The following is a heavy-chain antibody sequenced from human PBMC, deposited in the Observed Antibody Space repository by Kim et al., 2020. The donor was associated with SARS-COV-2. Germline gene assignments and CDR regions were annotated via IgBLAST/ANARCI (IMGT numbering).Heavy chain of an antibody. J-gene: IGHJ6*02. V-gene: IGHV3-11*04. Sequence: VKGRFTISRDNAKNSLYLQMNSLRAEDTAVYYCARENGGLRLRSHYGMDVWGQGTTVTVSS. D-gene: IGHD4-17*01. CDR3: ARENGGLRLRSHYGMDV.